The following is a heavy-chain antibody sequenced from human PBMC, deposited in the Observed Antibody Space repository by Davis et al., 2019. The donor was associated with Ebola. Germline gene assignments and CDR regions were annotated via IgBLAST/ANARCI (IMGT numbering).Heavy chain of an antibody. V-gene: IGHV3-15*01. CDR2: IKRKSDGGTT. Sequence: GGSLRLSCATSGFTFSNVWMTWVRQSPGKGLEWLGRIKRKSDGGTTDYAAPVKGRFTISRDDSKNTLYLQVNGLKSEDSGVYYCTTESFSGTYTLDYWDPGTLVTVSS. D-gene: IGHD1-26*01. CDR1: GFTFSNVW. J-gene: IGHJ4*02. CDR3: TTESFSGTYTLDY.